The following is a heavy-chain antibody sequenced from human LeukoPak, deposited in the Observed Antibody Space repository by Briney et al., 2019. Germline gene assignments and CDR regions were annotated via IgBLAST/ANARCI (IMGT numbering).Heavy chain of an antibody. Sequence: GGSLRLFCAASGFTFSSYAMSWVRQAPGKGLEWVSAISGSGGSTYYADSVKGRFTISRDNSKNTLYLQMNSLRAEDTAVYYCAKEVVYETDYYYYYGMDVWGQGTTVTVSS. D-gene: IGHD2-15*01. CDR3: AKEVVYETDYYYYYGMDV. V-gene: IGHV3-23*01. J-gene: IGHJ6*02. CDR2: ISGSGGST. CDR1: GFTFSSYA.